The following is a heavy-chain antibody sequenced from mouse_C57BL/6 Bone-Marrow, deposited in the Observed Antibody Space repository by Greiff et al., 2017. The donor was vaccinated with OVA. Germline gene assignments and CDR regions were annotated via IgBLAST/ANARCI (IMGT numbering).Heavy chain of an antibody. J-gene: IGHJ3*01. CDR3: EGGIAY. CDR1: GYSITSGYY. V-gene: IGHV3-6*01. CDR2: ISYDGSN. Sequence: EVQLQESGPGLVKPSQSLSLTCSVTGYSITSGYYWNWIRQFPGNKLEWMGYISYDGSNNYNPSLKNRTSITRDTSKNQFFLKLNSVTTEDTATYYCEGGIAYWGQGTLVTVSA.